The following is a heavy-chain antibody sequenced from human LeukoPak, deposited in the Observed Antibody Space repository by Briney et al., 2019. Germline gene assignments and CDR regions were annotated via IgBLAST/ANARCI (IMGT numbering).Heavy chain of an antibody. V-gene: IGHV1-2*02. CDR3: ARMYYYDSSGPPGGLDY. J-gene: IGHJ4*02. CDR1: GYTFTGYY. D-gene: IGHD3-22*01. CDR2: INPNSGGT. Sequence: ASVKVSCKASGYTFTGYYMHWVRQAPGQGLEWMGWINPNSGGTNYAQKFQGRVTMTRDTSISTAYMELSRLRSDDTAVYYCARMYYYDSSGPPGGLDYWGQGTLVTVSS.